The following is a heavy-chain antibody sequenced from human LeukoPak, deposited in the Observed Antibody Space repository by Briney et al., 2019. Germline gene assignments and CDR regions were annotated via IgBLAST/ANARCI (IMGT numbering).Heavy chain of an antibody. V-gene: IGHV2-5*02. D-gene: IGHD5-18*01. Sequence: SGPTLVNPTQTLTLTCTFSGFSLSTSGVGVGWIRQPPGKALEWLALIYWDDDKRYSPSLKSRLTITKDTSKNQVVLTMTNMDPVDTATYYCAHSPDTAMPIHGRPFDYWGQGTLVTVSS. CDR3: AHSPDTAMPIHGRPFDY. CDR1: GFSLSTSGVG. CDR2: IYWDDDK. J-gene: IGHJ4*02.